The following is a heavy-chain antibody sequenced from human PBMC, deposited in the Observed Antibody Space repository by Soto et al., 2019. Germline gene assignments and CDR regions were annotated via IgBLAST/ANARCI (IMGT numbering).Heavy chain of an antibody. CDR1: GYTFTSFG. CDR3: ARGTGDVAY. D-gene: IGHD7-27*01. CDR2: ISGYSANT. J-gene: IGHJ4*02. V-gene: IGHV1-18*04. Sequence: QIHLVQSGAEVKKPGASVKVSCKASGYTFTSFGISWVRQAPGQGLEWMGWISGYSANTHYAHKVQGRVSMTTDTSTNTAYMALRSLRSDDTAVYYCARGTGDVAYWGQGTLVTVSS.